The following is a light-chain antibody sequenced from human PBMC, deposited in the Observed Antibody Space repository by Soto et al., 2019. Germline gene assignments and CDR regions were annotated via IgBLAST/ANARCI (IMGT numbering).Light chain of an antibody. J-gene: IGKJ2*01. CDR1: QSISTW. CDR2: KAS. Sequence: DIQMTQSPSTLSASVGDRVTITCRASQSISTWLAWYQQKPGKAPNLLMSKASSLESGVPSRFSGSGSGTEFTLTISSLQPDDFATYYCQQYNSYPYTCGQGTKLEIK. V-gene: IGKV1-5*03. CDR3: QQYNSYPYT.